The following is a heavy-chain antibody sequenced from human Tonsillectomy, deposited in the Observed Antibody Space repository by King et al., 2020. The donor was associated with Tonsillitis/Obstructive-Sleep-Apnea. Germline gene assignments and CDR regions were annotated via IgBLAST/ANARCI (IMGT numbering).Heavy chain of an antibody. D-gene: IGHD3-10*01. V-gene: IGHV4-39*01. CDR2: IYYSGST. CDR1: GGSISTTDYY. CDR3: GRLTGSGNYFSL. J-gene: IGHJ4*02. Sequence: QLQESGPGLVKPSETLSLTCAVSGGSISTTDYYWGWIRQPPGKGLEWIGSIYYSGSTYYNPSLRNRVTISVDTSNNQFSLKLSSVTAADTTVYYCGRLTGSGNYFSLWGQGTLVTVSS.